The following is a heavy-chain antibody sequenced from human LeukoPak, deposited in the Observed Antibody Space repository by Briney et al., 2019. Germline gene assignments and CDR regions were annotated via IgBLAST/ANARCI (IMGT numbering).Heavy chain of an antibody. Sequence: QPGGSLRLSCGASGFTFSDYWMSSVRQAPGKGLEWVANIKEDGSEIYYVDSVKGRFTISRDNAKNSLYLQMSSLRAEDTAVYYCASQFWRAAVVGPALDCWGQGSLVTVSS. CDR2: IKEDGSEI. CDR3: ASQFWRAAVVGPALDC. CDR1: GFTFSDYW. D-gene: IGHD5-18*01. V-gene: IGHV3-7*05. J-gene: IGHJ4*02.